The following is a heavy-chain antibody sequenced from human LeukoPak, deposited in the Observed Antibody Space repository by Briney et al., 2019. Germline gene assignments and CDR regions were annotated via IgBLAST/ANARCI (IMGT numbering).Heavy chain of an antibody. CDR3: ARDSPIYDSSGEHNWFDP. CDR2: IYYSGST. J-gene: IGHJ5*02. D-gene: IGHD3-22*01. V-gene: IGHV4-30-4*01. CDR1: GGSISSGDYY. Sequence: SQTLSLTCTVSGGSISSGDYYWSWIREPPGKGLEWIGYIYYSGSTYYNPSLKSRVTISVDTSKNQFSLKLSSVTAADTAVYYCARDSPIYDSSGEHNWFDPWGQGTLATVSS.